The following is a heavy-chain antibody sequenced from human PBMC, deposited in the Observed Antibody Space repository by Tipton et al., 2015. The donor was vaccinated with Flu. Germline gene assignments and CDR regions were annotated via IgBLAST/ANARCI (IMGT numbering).Heavy chain of an antibody. Sequence: TLSLTCVVSGYSISSGYYWGCVRQPPGKGLEWIGTIYHSGSTYYNPSLKSRVTISVDTSKNQFSLKLSSVTAADTAVYYCARHTGDSVRGIIDYWGQGTLVTVSS. CDR1: GYSISSGYY. V-gene: IGHV4-38-2*01. D-gene: IGHD3-10*02. CDR3: ARHTGDSVRGIIDY. J-gene: IGHJ4*02. CDR2: IYHSGST.